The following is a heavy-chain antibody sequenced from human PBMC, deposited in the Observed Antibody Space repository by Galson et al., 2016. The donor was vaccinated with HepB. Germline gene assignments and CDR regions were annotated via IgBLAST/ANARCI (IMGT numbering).Heavy chain of an antibody. CDR1: VYTVTQLS. CDR3: ATRRYGSSWSSYHGLDV. Sequence: SVKVSCKVSVYTVTQLSMHWVRQLPGKGLEWMGGFEPEDGETIYSQKFQGRVTMTEDTSTDTAYMEVSSLRSDDTAVYYCATRRYGSSWSSYHGLDVWGQGTTVTVSS. CDR2: FEPEDGET. J-gene: IGHJ6*02. D-gene: IGHD6-6*01. V-gene: IGHV1-24*01.